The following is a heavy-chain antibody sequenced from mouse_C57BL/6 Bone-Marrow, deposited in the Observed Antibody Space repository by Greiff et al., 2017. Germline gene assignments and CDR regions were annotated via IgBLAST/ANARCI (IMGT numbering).Heavy chain of an antibody. D-gene: IGHD1-1*02. CDR1: GYTFTRYW. CDR2: INPSNGGT. CDR3: ARGWVRFAY. J-gene: IGHJ3*01. Sequence: QLQQPGTERGRTEASVKLSCKASGYTFTRYWMHWVKQRPGQGLEWIGNINPSNGGTNYNEKFKSKATLTVDKSSSTAYMQLSSLTSEDSAVYYCARGWVRFAYWGQGTLVTVSA. V-gene: IGHV1-53*01.